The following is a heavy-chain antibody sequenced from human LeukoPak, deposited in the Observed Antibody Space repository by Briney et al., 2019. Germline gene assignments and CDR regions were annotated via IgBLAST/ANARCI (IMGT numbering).Heavy chain of an antibody. V-gene: IGHV1-69*13. D-gene: IGHD3-3*01. Sequence: GASVKVSCKASGGTFSSYAISWVRQAPGQGLEWMGGIIPIFGTANYAQKFQGRVTITADESTSTAYMELSSLRSEDTAVYYCATSDYDFWSGYDYYYYYYGMDVWGQGTTVTVSS. CDR3: ATSDYDFWSGYDYYYYYYGMDV. J-gene: IGHJ6*02. CDR2: IIPIFGTA. CDR1: GGTFSSYA.